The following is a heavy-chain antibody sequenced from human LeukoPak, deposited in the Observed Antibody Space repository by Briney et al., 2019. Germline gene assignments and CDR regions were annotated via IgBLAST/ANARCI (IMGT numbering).Heavy chain of an antibody. D-gene: IGHD6-6*01. J-gene: IGHJ6*02. CDR3: AKMFYSSSSEALYYYYYGMDV. CDR2: ISYDGSNK. V-gene: IGHV3-30*18. CDR1: GFTFSSYG. Sequence: GGSLRLSCAASGFTFSSYGMHWVRQAPGKGLEWVAVISYDGSNKYYADSVKGRFTISRDNSKNTLYLQMNSLRAEDTAVYYCAKMFYSSSSEALYYYYYGMDVWGQGTTVTVSS.